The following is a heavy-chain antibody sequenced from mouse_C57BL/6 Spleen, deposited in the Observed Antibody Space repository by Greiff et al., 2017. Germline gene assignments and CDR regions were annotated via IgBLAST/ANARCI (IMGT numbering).Heavy chain of an antibody. CDR1: GYTFTSYW. J-gene: IGHJ2*01. D-gene: IGHD1-1*01. CDR2: IDPSDSYT. Sequence: QVQLQQPGAELVKPGASVKLSCKASGYTFTSYWMQWVKQRPGQGLEWIGEIDPSDSYTNYNQKFKGKATLTVDTSSSTAYMQLSSLTSEDSAVYYCARFHGSSFYFDYWGQGTTRTVSS. V-gene: IGHV1-50*01. CDR3: ARFHGSSFYFDY.